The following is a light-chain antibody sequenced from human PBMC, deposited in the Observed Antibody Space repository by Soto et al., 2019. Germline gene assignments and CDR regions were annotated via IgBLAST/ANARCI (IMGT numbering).Light chain of an antibody. J-gene: IGLJ2*01. V-gene: IGLV2-8*01. CDR2: EVS. CDR1: SSDVGGYNY. CDR3: SSYTSSSTLV. Sequence: QSVLTQPPSASGSPGQSVTISCTGTSSDVGGYNYVSWYQQHPGKAPKLMIYEVSKRPSGVPDRFSGSKSGNTASLTVSGLQAEDEADYYCSSYTSSSTLVFGGGTKVTV.